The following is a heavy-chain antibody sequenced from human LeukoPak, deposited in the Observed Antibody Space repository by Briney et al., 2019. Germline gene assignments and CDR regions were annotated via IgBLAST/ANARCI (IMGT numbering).Heavy chain of an antibody. Sequence: GGSLRLSCAASGFTFSSYGMHWVRQAPGKGLEWVAFIRYDGSNKYYADSVKGRFTISRDNSKNTLYLQMNSLRAEDTAVYYCAKDRMVQWELWALGINASDIWGQGTMVTVSS. D-gene: IGHD1-26*01. J-gene: IGHJ3*02. CDR1: GFTFSSYG. CDR2: IRYDGSNK. V-gene: IGHV3-30*02. CDR3: AKDRMVQWELWALGINASDI.